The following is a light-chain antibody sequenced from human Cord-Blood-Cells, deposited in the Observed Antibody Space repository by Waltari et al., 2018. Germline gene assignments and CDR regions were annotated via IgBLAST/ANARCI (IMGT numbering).Light chain of an antibody. CDR3: QQYNNWPYT. CDR2: GAS. V-gene: IGKV3-15*01. Sequence: IVMTQSPAPLSMSPGERATLSCRASQSVSSNLAWYPQKPGQAPRLLIYGASTSATGIPASFSGSGSGTEFTLTISSLQSEDFAVYYCQQYNNWPYTFGQGTKLEIK. J-gene: IGKJ2*01. CDR1: QSVSSN.